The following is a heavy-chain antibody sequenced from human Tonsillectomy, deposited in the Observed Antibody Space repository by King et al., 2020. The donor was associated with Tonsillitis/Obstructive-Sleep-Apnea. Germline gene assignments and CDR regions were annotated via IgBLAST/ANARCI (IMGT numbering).Heavy chain of an antibody. CDR3: ARMNSNYVSRTTTIREGHYYYCMDV. CDR1: GFTFSTYG. J-gene: IGHJ6*03. V-gene: IGHV3-33*01. Sequence: HVQLVESGGGVVQPGRSLRLSCAASGFTFSTYGMHWVRQAPGKGLEWVALIWYDGSRKYYADSVKGRFTISRDNSENTMYLQMNSLRVEDTVVYYCARMNSNYVSRTTTIREGHYYYCMDVWGKGTTVTVS. CDR2: IWYDGSRK. D-gene: IGHD4-11*01.